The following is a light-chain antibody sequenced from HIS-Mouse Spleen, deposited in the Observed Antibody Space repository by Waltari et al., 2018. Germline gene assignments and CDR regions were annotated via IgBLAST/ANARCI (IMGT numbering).Light chain of an antibody. CDR3: SSYTSSSTEV. Sequence: QSALTQPASVSGSPGQSITISCTGTSSDVGGYNYVSWYQQHPGKAPKRMIYDLSNRPSGVSNRFAGSKSGNTASLTISGLQAEDEANYYCSSYTSSSTEVFGGGTKLTVL. J-gene: IGLJ2*01. CDR1: SSDVGGYNY. CDR2: DLS. V-gene: IGLV2-14*03.